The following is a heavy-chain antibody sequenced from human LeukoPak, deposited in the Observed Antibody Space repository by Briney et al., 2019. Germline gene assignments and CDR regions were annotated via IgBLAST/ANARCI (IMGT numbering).Heavy chain of an antibody. CDR1: GYTFTSYY. Sequence: ASVNVSCKASGYTFTSYYMHWVRQAPGQGLEWMGIINPSGGSTSYAQKFQGRVTMTRDTSTSTVYMELSSLRSEDTAVYYCARTYGDYGTFDYWGQGTLVTVSS. J-gene: IGHJ4*02. CDR2: INPSGGST. V-gene: IGHV1-46*01. CDR3: ARTYGDYGTFDY. D-gene: IGHD4-17*01.